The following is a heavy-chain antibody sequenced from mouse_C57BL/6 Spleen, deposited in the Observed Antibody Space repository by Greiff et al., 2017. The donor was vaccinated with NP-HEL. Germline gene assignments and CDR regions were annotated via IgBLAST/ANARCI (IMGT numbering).Heavy chain of an antibody. J-gene: IGHJ3*01. CDR2: IDPSDSYT. CDR3: AKTGTDWCAD. CDR1: GYTFTSYW. Sequence: VQLQQSGAELVRPGTSVKLSCKASGYTFTSYWMHWVKQRPGQGLEWIGVIDPSDSYTNYNQKFKGKATLTVDTSSSTAYMQLSSLTSEDSAVYYCAKTGTDWCADWGQGTLGTVSA. D-gene: IGHD4-1*01. V-gene: IGHV1-59*01.